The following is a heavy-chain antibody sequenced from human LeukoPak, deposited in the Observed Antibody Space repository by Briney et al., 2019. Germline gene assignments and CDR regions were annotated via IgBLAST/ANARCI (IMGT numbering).Heavy chain of an antibody. CDR1: GGSFSGYY. CDR2: INRSGST. Sequence: SETLSLTCAVYGGSFSGYYWSWIRQPPGKGLECIGAINRSGSTTHNPSLKSRVSRSVDTSKNQFSLKMSSVTAADTAVYYCARGCPRRGNIVVVPAARYFGYWGQGTLVTVSS. V-gene: IGHV4-34*01. D-gene: IGHD2-2*01. J-gene: IGHJ4*02. CDR3: ARGCPRRGNIVVVPAARYFGY.